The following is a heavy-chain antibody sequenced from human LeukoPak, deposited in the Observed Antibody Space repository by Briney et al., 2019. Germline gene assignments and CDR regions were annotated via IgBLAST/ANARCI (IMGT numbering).Heavy chain of an antibody. Sequence: GGSLRLSCAASGFTFTFYAMTWVRQAPGKGLEWVSTIFGSGGSTYYRDSVKGRFTISRDNSKNTVDLQMNSLRAEDTAVYYCAKSRFFGVLNLEFDYWGQGTLVTVSS. CDR2: IFGSGGST. CDR1: GFTFTFYA. V-gene: IGHV3-23*01. CDR3: AKSRFFGVLNLEFDY. D-gene: IGHD3-3*01. J-gene: IGHJ4*02.